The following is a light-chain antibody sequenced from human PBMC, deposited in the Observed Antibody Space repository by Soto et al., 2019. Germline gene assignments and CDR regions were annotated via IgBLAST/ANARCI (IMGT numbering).Light chain of an antibody. CDR2: GAN. CDR1: QTITFY. J-gene: IGKJ2*01. Sequence: DIQMTQSPSSLSASVGDTVAITCRASQTITFYLNWYQQEPGKPPKLLIYGANTLQGGVPSRFSAGGSVTDFTLTINNLQPEDFATYYCQQTYTPPFTFGQGTKLQIK. CDR3: QQTYTPPFT. V-gene: IGKV1-39*01.